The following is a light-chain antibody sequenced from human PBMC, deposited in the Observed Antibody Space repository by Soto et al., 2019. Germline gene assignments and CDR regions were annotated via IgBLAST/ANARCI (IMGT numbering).Light chain of an antibody. J-gene: IGLJ3*02. Sequence: SYELTQPPSVSVAPGQTARITCGGTNIGSKSVHWYQQKPGQAPVLVVYDDSDRPSGIPERFSGSNSGNTATLTISRVEAGDEADYYCQVWDSSSDRSFGGGTKLTVL. V-gene: IGLV3-21*02. CDR2: DDS. CDR1: NIGSKS. CDR3: QVWDSSSDRS.